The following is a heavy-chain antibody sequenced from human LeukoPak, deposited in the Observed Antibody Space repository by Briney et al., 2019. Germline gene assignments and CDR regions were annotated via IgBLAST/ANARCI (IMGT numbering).Heavy chain of an antibody. D-gene: IGHD3-10*01. Sequence: PSETLSHTCTVSGGSISSYYWSWMRQPPGKGLEWIGYIYYSGSTNYNPSLKSRVTISVDTSKNQFSLKLSSVTAADTAVYFCARRMDSSRGGFDYWGQGTLVTVSS. CDR2: IYYSGST. CDR1: GGSISSYY. CDR3: ARRMDSSRGGFDY. V-gene: IGHV4-59*08. J-gene: IGHJ4*02.